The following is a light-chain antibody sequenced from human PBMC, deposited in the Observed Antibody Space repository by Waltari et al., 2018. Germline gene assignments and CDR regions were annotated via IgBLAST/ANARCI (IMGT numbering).Light chain of an antibody. CDR3: SSYAGSSKGV. CDR1: SSAVWNYKR. J-gene: IGLJ2*01. Sequence: QSAPTQPASVSGSPGQSITISCTGTSSAVWNYKRVSWYQQHPGKAPNLMIYAVSKRPSGVSDLFSGSKSGDMASLTISGLQPEDEAEYFCSSYAGSSKGVFGGGTKVTVL. CDR2: AVS. V-gene: IGLV2-23*02.